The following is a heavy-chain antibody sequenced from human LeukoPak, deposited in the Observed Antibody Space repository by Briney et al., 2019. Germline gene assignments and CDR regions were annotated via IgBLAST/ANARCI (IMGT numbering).Heavy chain of an antibody. CDR3: ARLMGERTIYDY. D-gene: IGHD1-26*01. V-gene: IGHV3-7*01. CDR2: INQSGGET. J-gene: IGHJ4*02. CDR1: GFTLRTYW. Sequence: GGSLRLSCGVSGFTLRTYWMSWVRQAPGKGLEWVASINQSGGETHYVESVKGRFTISRDNGMNSFFLQMNSLRAEDTAVYYCARLMGERTIYDYWGQGSLVTVSS.